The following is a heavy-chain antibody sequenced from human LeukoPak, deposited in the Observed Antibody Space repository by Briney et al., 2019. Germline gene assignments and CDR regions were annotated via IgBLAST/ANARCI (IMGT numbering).Heavy chain of an antibody. V-gene: IGHV4-59*01. J-gene: IGHJ5*02. Sequence: PSETLSLTCTVSGGSISSNYWGWIRQPPGKGLEWIGYVSYSGSTNYSPSLKSRVTISVDMSKNQFSLKLISVTAADTAIYYCARGGFLDPFDPWGQGTLVTVSS. CDR2: VSYSGST. D-gene: IGHD1-1*01. CDR1: GGSISSNY. CDR3: ARGGFLDPFDP.